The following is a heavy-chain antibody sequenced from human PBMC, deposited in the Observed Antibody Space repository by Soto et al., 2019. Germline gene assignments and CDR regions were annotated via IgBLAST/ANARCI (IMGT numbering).Heavy chain of an antibody. CDR2: ISAYNGNT. V-gene: IGHV1-18*01. Sequence: QVQLVQSGAEVKKPGASVKVSCKASGYTFTSYGISWVRQAPGQGLEWMGWISAYNGNTNYAQKTQARYPPPPYPPTSPAYTTLRSLRSDDPAVYYFARVRPYYSFSICSYLPPSVYYYRLSVCRQGTTVTVSS. CDR1: GYTFTSYG. D-gene: IGHD3-22*01. J-gene: IGHJ6*02. CDR3: ARVRPYYSFSICSYLPPSVYYYRLSV.